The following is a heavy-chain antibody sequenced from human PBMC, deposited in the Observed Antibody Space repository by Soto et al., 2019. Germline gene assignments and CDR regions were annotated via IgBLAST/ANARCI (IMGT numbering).Heavy chain of an antibody. CDR2: IYYSGST. CDR3: ARVKMLQDYYYYYGMDV. D-gene: IGHD2-15*01. CDR1: GGSISSYE. Sequence: PXEALSVPCTDSGGSISSYEWGWIRQPPGKGLEWIGYIYYSGSTNYNPSLKSRVTISVDTSKNQFSLKLSSVTAADTAVYYCARVKMLQDYYYYYGMDVWGQGTTVTVSS. V-gene: IGHV4-59*01. J-gene: IGHJ6*02.